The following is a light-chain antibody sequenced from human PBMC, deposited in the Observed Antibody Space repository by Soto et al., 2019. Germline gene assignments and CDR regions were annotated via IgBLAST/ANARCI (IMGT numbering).Light chain of an antibody. J-gene: IGLJ1*01. CDR1: SSDVGGYNY. V-gene: IGLV2-11*01. CDR3: CPYAGNYTLV. CDR2: DVS. Sequence: QSVLNQTRSVSGSPGQSVIISCTGTSSDVGGYNYVSWYQQHPGKAPKLMIDDVSKRPSGVPDRFSGSKSGNTASLTISGLQAEEGAVYYCCPYAGNYTLVFGHGTK.